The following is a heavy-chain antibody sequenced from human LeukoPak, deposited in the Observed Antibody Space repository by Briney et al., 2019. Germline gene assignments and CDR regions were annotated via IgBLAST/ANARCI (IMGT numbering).Heavy chain of an antibody. J-gene: IGHJ4*02. D-gene: IGHD3-22*01. CDR3: ARDRYYYDSSGYYRFYDY. CDR1: GYTFTSYY. CDR2: INPSGGST. Sequence: ASVKVSCKASGYTFTSYYKHWVRQAPGQGPEWMGIINPSGGSTSYAQKFQGRVTITRDTSTNTVYMELSSLRSEDTAVYYCARDRYYYDSSGYYRFYDYWGQGTLVTVSS. V-gene: IGHV1-46*01.